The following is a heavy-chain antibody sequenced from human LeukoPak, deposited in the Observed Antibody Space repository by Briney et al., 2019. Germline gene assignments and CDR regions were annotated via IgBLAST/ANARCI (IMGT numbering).Heavy chain of an antibody. J-gene: IGHJ4*02. Sequence: ASVKVSCKASGYTFTGYYIHWVLQAPGQGLEWMGMINPSGGNTNYAQKFQGRVTMTRDTSTSTVYMDLSSLRSDDTAVYYCAREGGDYSYRYYFDYWGQGTLVTVSS. D-gene: IGHD5-18*01. CDR1: GYTFTGYY. CDR3: AREGGDYSYRYYFDY. CDR2: INPSGGNT. V-gene: IGHV1-46*01.